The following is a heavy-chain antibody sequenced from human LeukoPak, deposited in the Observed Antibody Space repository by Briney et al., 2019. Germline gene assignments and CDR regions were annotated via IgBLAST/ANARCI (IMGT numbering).Heavy chain of an antibody. CDR3: ARNESVLGTTGLNDFFDD. V-gene: IGHV4-39*01. D-gene: IGHD1-26*01. Sequence: PSETLSLTCTVSGGSIRGSSDYWGWIRQSPGKGLEWIGSVYYSGSTYYNPSLKSRVSISVDTSKNQFHVRLTSVTAADTAVYYCARNESVLGTTGLNDFFDDWGQGTLVTVS. CDR1: GGSIRGSSDY. CDR2: VYYSGST. J-gene: IGHJ4*02.